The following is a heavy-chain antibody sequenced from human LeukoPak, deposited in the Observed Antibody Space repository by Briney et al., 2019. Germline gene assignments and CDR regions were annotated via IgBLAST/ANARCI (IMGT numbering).Heavy chain of an antibody. Sequence: PSETLSLTCGVYGGSFSDYYWSWIRQPPGKGQEWIGEINHSGSTNYNPSLKSRVTISVDTSKNQFSLKLSSVTAADSAVYYCASSREYCSSTGCYLDYFDYWGQGTLVTVSS. D-gene: IGHD2-2*01. CDR2: INHSGST. V-gene: IGHV4-34*09. CDR1: GGSFSDYY. J-gene: IGHJ4*02. CDR3: ASSREYCSSTGCYLDYFDY.